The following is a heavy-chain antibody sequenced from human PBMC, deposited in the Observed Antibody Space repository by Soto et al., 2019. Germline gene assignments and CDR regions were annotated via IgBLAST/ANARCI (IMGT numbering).Heavy chain of an antibody. V-gene: IGHV3-43D*04. CDR1: GFTFDDYA. J-gene: IGHJ6*02. Sequence: GGSLRLSCAASGFTFDDYAMHWVRQAPGKGLEWVSLISWDGGSTYYADSVKGRFTISRDNSKNSLYLQMNSLRAEDTALYYCAKGTDRGYYYGMDGWGQGTPVTVSS. CDR2: ISWDGGST. CDR3: AKGTDRGYYYGMDG.